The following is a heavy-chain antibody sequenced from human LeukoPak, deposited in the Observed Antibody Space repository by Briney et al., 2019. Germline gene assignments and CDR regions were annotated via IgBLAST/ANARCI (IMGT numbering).Heavy chain of an antibody. Sequence: GGSLRLSCETFGFTFSSYSMNWVRQAPGKGLEWVSYISSSSSTIYYAESVRGRFTISRDNVQSSVYYCARDPMTLVTSRSAVDGNPPEYWGLGTLVTVSS. V-gene: IGHV3-48*01. CDR2: ISSSSSTI. CDR1: GFTFSSYS. D-gene: IGHD4-17*01. CDR3: DGNPPEY. J-gene: IGHJ4*02.